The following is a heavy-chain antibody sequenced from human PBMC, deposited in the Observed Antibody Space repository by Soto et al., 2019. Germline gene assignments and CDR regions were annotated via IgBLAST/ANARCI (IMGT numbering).Heavy chain of an antibody. J-gene: IGHJ6*02. CDR1: GFTFSSYG. CDR2: ISYDGSNK. D-gene: IGHD6-13*01. V-gene: IGHV3-30*18. CDR3: AKDRSSWYYRYGMDV. Sequence: PGGSLRLSCAASGFTFSSYGMHWVRQAPGKELEWVAVISYDGSNKYYADSVVKGRFTISRDNSKNTLYLQMNSLRAEDTAVYYCAKDRSSWYYRYGMDVWGQGTTVTVSS.